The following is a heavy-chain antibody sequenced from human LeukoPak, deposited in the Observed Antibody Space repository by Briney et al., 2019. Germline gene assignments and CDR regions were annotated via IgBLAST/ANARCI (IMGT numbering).Heavy chain of an antibody. CDR3: ARAPHYSNYGPYYYGMDV. D-gene: IGHD4-11*01. CDR2: ISISSSYT. CDR1: GFTFSDYY. J-gene: IGHJ6*02. Sequence: GGSLRLSCAASGFTFSDYYMSWIRQAPGKGLEWVSYISISSSYTNYADSVKGRSTISRDNAKNSLYLRMNSLRAEDTAVYYCARAPHYSNYGPYYYGMDVWGQGTTVTVSS. V-gene: IGHV3-11*06.